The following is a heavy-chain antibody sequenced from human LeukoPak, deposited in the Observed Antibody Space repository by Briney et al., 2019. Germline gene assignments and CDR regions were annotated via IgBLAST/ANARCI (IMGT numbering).Heavy chain of an antibody. D-gene: IGHD6-13*01. CDR1: GGSISNYY. Sequence: PSETLSLTCTVSGGSISNYYWSWIRQPPGKGLEWIGYIYYSGTTNYNPSLKSRVTISVDTSKNQFSLKLNSVTAADAAVYYCARGVYIAAAQYGYWGQGTLVTVSS. V-gene: IGHV4-59*01. J-gene: IGHJ4*02. CDR2: IYYSGTT. CDR3: ARGVYIAAAQYGY.